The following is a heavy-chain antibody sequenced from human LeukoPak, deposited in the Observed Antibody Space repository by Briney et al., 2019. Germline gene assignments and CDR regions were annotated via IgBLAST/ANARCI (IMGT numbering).Heavy chain of an antibody. CDR2: IYPGDSDT. CDR3: ARHGPDYDFWSGYYPRYYYYYYMDV. V-gene: IGHV5-51*01. J-gene: IGHJ6*03. D-gene: IGHD3-3*01. Sequence: GESLKISCKGSGYSFTSYWIGWVRQMPGKGLEWMGIIYPGDSDTKYSPSFQGQVTISADKSISTAYLQWSSLKASDTAVYYCARHGPDYDFWSGYYPRYYYYYYMDVWGKGTTVTVSS. CDR1: GYSFTSYW.